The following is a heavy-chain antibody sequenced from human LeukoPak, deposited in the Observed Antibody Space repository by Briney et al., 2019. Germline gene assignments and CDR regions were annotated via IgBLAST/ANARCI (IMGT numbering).Heavy chain of an antibody. CDR2: MYYSGST. CDR3: ARGAVAYYHFDN. J-gene: IGHJ4*02. D-gene: IGHD6-19*01. CDR1: GGSIRSSKYF. Sequence: ASETLSLTCTVSGGSIRSSKYFWGWIRQPPGKGLEWIGYMYYSGSTNYNPSLKSRVTISVDTSKNQFSLKLSSVTAADTAVYYCARGAVAYYHFDNWGQGTLVTVSS. V-gene: IGHV4-61*05.